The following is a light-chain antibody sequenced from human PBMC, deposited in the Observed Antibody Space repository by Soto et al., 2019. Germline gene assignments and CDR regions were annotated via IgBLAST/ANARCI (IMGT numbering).Light chain of an antibody. Sequence: VVMTPSPTTLSVSPGGRETLSCMARERLSSNLAWYQQKPGPAPRLLIYGASTRGTGIPARFSGSESGTEFTLTITSLQYEAFAVYYCQQYSDWPPTFGRGTKVDI. J-gene: IGKJ1*01. CDR2: GAS. CDR1: ERLSSN. V-gene: IGKV3-15*01. CDR3: QQYSDWPPT.